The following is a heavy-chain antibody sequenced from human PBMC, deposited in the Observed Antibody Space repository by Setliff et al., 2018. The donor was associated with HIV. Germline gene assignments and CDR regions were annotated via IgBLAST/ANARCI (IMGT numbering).Heavy chain of an antibody. Sequence: GASVKVSCKASGYTFTDYYIHWVQQAPGKGLEWMGRVDPEDGETLYAEKFQGRVTITADTSTDTAYMELSSLRSEDTAVYYCARDYYDSSGYIFFPGLPDYWGQGTLVTVSS. CDR2: VDPEDGET. V-gene: IGHV1-69-2*01. D-gene: IGHD3-22*01. CDR3: ARDYYDSSGYIFFPGLPDY. CDR1: GYTFTDYY. J-gene: IGHJ4*02.